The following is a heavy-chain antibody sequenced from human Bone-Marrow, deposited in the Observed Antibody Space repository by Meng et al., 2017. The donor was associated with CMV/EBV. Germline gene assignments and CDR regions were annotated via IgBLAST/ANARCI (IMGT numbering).Heavy chain of an antibody. CDR2: IYWNDDK. J-gene: IGHJ5*02. Sequence: GVCVRWIRPPSGKALDSLALIYWNDDKRYSPSLKSRLTITKDTSKNQVVLTMTNMDPVDTATYYCAHRGLTYYDFWSGYGPYNWFDPWGQGTLVTVSS. V-gene: IGHV2-5*01. D-gene: IGHD3-3*01. CDR1: GVC. CDR3: AHRGLTYYDFWSGYGPYNWFDP.